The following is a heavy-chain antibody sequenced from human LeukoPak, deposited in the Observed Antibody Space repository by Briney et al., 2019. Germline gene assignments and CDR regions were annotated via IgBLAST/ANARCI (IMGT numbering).Heavy chain of an antibody. Sequence: QPGGSLRLSCAASGFTFSSYGMHWVRQAPGKGLEWVAVLWSDGSNKYHADSVKGRFTISRDNSKNTLYLQMNSLRAEDTAVFYCARDNFGFDYWGQGTLVTVSS. V-gene: IGHV3-33*01. CDR2: LWSDGSNK. J-gene: IGHJ4*02. CDR1: GFTFSSYG. CDR3: ARDNFGFDY. D-gene: IGHD1-20*01.